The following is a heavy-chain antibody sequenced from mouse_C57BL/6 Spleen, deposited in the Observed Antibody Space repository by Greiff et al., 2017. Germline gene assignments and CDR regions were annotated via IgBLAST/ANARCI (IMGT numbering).Heavy chain of an antibody. CDR3: AWPDRDGYSFYWYFDV. CDR1: GFTFSDYG. CDR2: ISSGSSTI. J-gene: IGHJ1*03. V-gene: IGHV5-17*01. D-gene: IGHD2-3*01. Sequence: EVQLVESGGGLVKPGGSLKLSCAASGFTFSDYGMHWVRQAPEQGLEWVAYISSGSSTIYYADTVKGRFTISRDNAKNTLFLQMNSLRSEDTDMYYGAWPDRDGYSFYWYFDVWGTGTTVTVSS.